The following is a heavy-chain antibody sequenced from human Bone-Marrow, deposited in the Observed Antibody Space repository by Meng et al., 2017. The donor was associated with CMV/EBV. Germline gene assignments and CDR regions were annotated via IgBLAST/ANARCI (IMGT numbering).Heavy chain of an antibody. CDR2: IKQDGSEK. Sequence: GGSLRLSCAASGFTFSSYWMSWVRQAPGKGLEWVANIKQDGSEKYYVDSVKGRFTISRDNAKNSLYLQMNSLGAEDTAVYYCAREGGYSYGVYFDYWGQGTLVTVSS. CDR3: AREGGYSYGVYFDY. D-gene: IGHD5-18*01. J-gene: IGHJ4*02. CDR1: GFTFSSYW. V-gene: IGHV3-7*01.